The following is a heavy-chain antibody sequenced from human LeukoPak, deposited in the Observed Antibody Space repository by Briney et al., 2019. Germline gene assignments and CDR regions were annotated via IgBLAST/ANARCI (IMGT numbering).Heavy chain of an antibody. CDR3: VRHEWNYYYYYVDV. CDR1: SGSISSSRYY. J-gene: IGHJ6*03. V-gene: IGHV4-39*01. CDR2: IYYSGST. D-gene: IGHD3-3*01. Sequence: SETLSLTCTVSSGSISSSRYYWRWIRQPPGKGLEWIGSIYYSGSTYYNPSLKSRVTISVDTSKNQFSLKLTSVTAADTAMYYCVRHEWNYYYYYVDVWGKGTTVTVS.